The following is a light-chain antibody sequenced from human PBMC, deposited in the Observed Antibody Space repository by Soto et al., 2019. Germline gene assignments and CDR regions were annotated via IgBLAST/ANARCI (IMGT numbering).Light chain of an antibody. CDR3: QQSYSTPFT. V-gene: IGKV1-39*01. Sequence: IQMTQSPSSLSASVGDSVTITCRSSQSINRSLNWYQHKPGKAPELLIYLASTLQSGVPSRFSGSGSGTDFTLTIYNLQPEDFAIFYCQQSYSTPFTFGGGTTVEIK. J-gene: IGKJ4*01. CDR2: LAS. CDR1: QSINRS.